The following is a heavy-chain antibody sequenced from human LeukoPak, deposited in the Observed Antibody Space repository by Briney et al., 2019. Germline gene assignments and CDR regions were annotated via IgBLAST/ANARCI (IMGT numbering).Heavy chain of an antibody. CDR1: GFTFSSYE. J-gene: IGHJ4*02. D-gene: IGHD3-3*01. CDR2: ISSSGSTI. Sequence: GGSLRLSCAASGFTFSSYEMNWVRQAPGKGLEWVSYISSSGSTIYYADSVKGRFTISRDNAKNTLYLQMNSLRAEDTAIYYCARDERLLSFLKWGQGTLVTVSS. V-gene: IGHV3-48*03. CDR3: ARDERLLSFLK.